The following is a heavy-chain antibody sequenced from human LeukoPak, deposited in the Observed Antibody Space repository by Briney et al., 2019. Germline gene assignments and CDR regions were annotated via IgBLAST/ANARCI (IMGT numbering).Heavy chain of an antibody. V-gene: IGHV3-33*01. D-gene: IGHD3-22*01. CDR1: GFTFSSYG. CDR2: LWWYGSNK. Sequence: GGSLRLSCAASGFTFSSYGMHWVRQAPGKGLEWVAVLWWYGSNKYYADSVKGRFTISRDNSKNTLYLQMNSLRAEDTAVYYCARPYYDSSGYYYWGHAFDIWGQGTMVTLSS. CDR3: ARPYYDSSGYYYWGHAFDI. J-gene: IGHJ3*02.